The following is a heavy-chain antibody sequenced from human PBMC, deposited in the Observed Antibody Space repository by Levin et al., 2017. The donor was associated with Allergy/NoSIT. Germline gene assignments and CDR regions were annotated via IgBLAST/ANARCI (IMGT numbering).Heavy chain of an antibody. CDR2: ISPDNGHA. V-gene: IGHV1-18*01. D-gene: IGHD5-12*01. J-gene: IGHJ4*02. CDR3: GRGQGGYESFEY. CDR1: GYTFNHYG. Sequence: ASVKVSCKTSGYTFNHYGIDWVRQAPGQGLEWVGWISPDNGHADYAQKLQGRVTMTTDRATTTAYLELKSLTSDDPAVSYCGRGQGGYESFEYWGLGTLVTVAS.